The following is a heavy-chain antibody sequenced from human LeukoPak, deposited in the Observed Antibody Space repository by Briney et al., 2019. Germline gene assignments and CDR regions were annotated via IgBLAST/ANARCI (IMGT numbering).Heavy chain of an antibody. CDR1: GYSISSGYY. CDR3: AKHQFGDYIWGSYRYNDS. Sequence: PSETLSLTCDVSGYSISSGYYCGWFRQPPGKGLEWMATSFHSGSTYYNPSLPSRVTMSVDTSKNQCSLNLSSVTATDTAVYYCAKHQFGDYIWGSYRYNDSWGQGTLVTVSS. D-gene: IGHD3-16*02. CDR2: SFHSGST. J-gene: IGHJ4*02. V-gene: IGHV4-38-2*01.